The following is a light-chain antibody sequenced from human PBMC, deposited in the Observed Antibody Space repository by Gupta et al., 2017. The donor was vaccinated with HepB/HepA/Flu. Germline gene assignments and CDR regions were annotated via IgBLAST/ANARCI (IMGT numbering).Light chain of an antibody. CDR1: SSDVGGYNY. CDR3: SSYTSSSTV. Sequence: ALTQPASVSGSPGQSITISCTGTSSDVGGYNYVSWYQQHPGKAPKLMIYDVSNRPSGVSNRFSGSKSGNTASLTISGLQAEDEADYYCSSYTSSSTVFGGGTKLTVL. CDR2: DVS. J-gene: IGLJ3*02. V-gene: IGLV2-14*01.